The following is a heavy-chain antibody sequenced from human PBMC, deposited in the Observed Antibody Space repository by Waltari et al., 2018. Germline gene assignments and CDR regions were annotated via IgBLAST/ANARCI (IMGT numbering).Heavy chain of an antibody. Sequence: EVQLVESGGGLXQPGGSLRLSXAVSGXTFSSSWMHWVRQAPGKGCVWVSRIRXDGDYTSYADSVXGRXTISXXNXKSTLYLXXXSLTXEDTAIYYCSXYTDVTFXDHWGQGALXTVSS. CDR2: IRXDGDYT. V-gene: IGHV3-74*01. CDR1: GXTFSSSW. D-gene: IGHD2-2*02. J-gene: IGHJ4*02. CDR3: SXYTDVTFXDH.